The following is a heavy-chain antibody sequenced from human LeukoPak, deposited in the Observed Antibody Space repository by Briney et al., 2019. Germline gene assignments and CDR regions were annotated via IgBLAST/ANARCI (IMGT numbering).Heavy chain of an antibody. V-gene: IGHV3-64D*06. CDR2: NSNNGATT. D-gene: IGHD3-9*01. CDR3: VKDRDYNILTGFYTRLGMDV. J-gene: IGHJ6*02. Sequence: PGGSLRLSCSASGFTFSNYALHWVRQAPGKGLEYVSTNSNNGATTYYADSVKGRFTISRDNSKNTLYLQMTSLRVEDTAVFHCVKDRDYNILTGFYTRLGMDVWGQGTTVSVSS. CDR1: GFTFSNYA.